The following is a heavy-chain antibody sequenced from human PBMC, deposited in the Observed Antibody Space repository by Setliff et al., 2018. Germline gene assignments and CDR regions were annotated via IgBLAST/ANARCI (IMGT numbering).Heavy chain of an antibody. CDR2: INPKNGGA. V-gene: IGHV1-46*01. CDR1: GYTFTSYY. Sequence: ASVKVSCKASGYTFTSYYIHWVRQAPGQGLEWMGVINPKNGGATYPQNLQGRVTMTRDTSMSTVYRELSSLGFEDTAVYYCAREGAGGRGFTFGAIYYYYCMDVWGQGTTVTVSS. J-gene: IGHJ6*02. D-gene: IGHD3-16*01. CDR3: AREGAGGRGFTFGAIYYYYCMDV.